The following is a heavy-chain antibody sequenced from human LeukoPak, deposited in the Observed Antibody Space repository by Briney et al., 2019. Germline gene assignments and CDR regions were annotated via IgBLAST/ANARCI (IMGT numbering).Heavy chain of an antibody. CDR1: GFTFSSYA. D-gene: IGHD3-10*01. CDR2: TGGDGSRT. J-gene: IGHJ6*02. V-gene: IGHV3-23*01. CDR3: AKYRPGTYYRGPGMDV. Sequence: PGGSLRLSCAASGFTFSSYAMSWVRQAPGKGLGWVSATGGDGSRTFYADFVKGRFTISRDNSKNTLYLRVDSLRAEDTAAYYCAKYRPGTYYRGPGMDVWGQGTTVTVSS.